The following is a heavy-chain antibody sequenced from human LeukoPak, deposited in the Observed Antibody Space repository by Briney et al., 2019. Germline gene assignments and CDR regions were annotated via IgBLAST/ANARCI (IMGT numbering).Heavy chain of an antibody. CDR3: ARALYYYYGMDV. J-gene: IGHJ6*02. CDR2: IYTGGNT. CDR1: GFTVDSNY. V-gene: IGHV3-53*01. Sequence: PGGSLRLSCAASGFTVDSNYLSWVRQAPGKGLEWVSTIYTGGNTYYAASVKGRFTISRDFSKNTVFLHMNSLRAEDTAVCYCARALYYYYGMDVWGQGTTVTVSS.